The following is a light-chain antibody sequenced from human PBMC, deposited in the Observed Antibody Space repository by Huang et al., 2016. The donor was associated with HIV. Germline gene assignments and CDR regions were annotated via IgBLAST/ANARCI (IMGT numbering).Light chain of an antibody. CDR3: QQYFSTPLT. CDR2: WAS. V-gene: IGKV4-1*01. J-gene: IGKJ4*01. CDR1: QSLSYSSNNNNY. Sequence: IVVTQSPASLAVSLGERAAINCKSSQSLSYSSNNNNYLAWYQQKPGQSPALLIYWASTRAPGVPDRFNGSGSGTDFTLTINSLQTEDVALYYCQQYFSTPLTFGGGTKVDIK.